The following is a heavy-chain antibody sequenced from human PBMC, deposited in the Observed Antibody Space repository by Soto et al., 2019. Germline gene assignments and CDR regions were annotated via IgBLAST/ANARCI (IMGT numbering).Heavy chain of an antibody. CDR2: IWYDGSNK. CDR1: GFTFSSYG. V-gene: IGHV3-33*01. Sequence: GGSLRLSCAASGFTFSSYGMHWVRQAPGKGLEWVAVIWYDGSNKYYADSVKGRFTISRDNSKNTLYLQMNSLRAEDTAVYYCARGALIAVAGSDAFDIWGQGTMVTVSS. CDR3: ARGALIAVAGSDAFDI. J-gene: IGHJ3*02. D-gene: IGHD6-19*01.